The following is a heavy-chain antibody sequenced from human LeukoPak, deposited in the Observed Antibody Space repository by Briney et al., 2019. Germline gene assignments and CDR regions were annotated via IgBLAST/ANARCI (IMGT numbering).Heavy chain of an antibody. V-gene: IGHV3-30*03. CDR1: GFTFDFYA. J-gene: IGHJ4*01. D-gene: IGHD3-10*01. CDR3: ARFELYYGSESYYHLDY. CDR2: MSYDGRYR. Sequence: GGSLRLSCTTSGFTFDFYAMHWVRQAPGKGLEWVAVMSYDGRYRYYADSAKGRFTISRDNSKRTLYLEMSSLRPEDTALYYCARFELYYGSESYYHLDYWGHGTLVTFSS.